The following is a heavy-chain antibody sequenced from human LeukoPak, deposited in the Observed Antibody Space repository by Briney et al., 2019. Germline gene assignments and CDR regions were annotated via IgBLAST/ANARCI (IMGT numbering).Heavy chain of an antibody. CDR1: VFTFSRYA. D-gene: IGHD6-13*01. V-gene: IGHV3-23*01. CDR2: ICALCCTT. CDR3: AAAASARILGPSDY. J-gene: IGHJ4*02. Sequence: PGGSLRLSCAASVFTFSRYAMNWVRQARGEAVEWVSTICALCCTTYYADSVKGRFIISRDNTKNTLYLKMNSLRAEDTTLYYCAAAASARILGPSDYWGQGTLVTVSS.